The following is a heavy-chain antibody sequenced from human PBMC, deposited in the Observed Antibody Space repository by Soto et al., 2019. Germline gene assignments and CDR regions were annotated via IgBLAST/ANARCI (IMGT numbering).Heavy chain of an antibody. D-gene: IGHD6-19*01. V-gene: IGHV4-4*02. CDR2: IDHSGST. Sequence: QVQLQESGPGLVKPSGTLSLTCAVASGSISSSNWWSWVRQPPGKGLEGIGEIDHSGSTNYNPSLKSRVTKSVDKSKNLFSLKLSSVTAADTAVYYCARDEGDSSGWGAFDYWGQGTLVTVSS. CDR1: SGSISSSNW. CDR3: ARDEGDSSGWGAFDY. J-gene: IGHJ4*02.